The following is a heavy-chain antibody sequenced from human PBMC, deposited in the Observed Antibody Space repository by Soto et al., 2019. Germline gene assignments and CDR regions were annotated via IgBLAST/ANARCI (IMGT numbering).Heavy chain of an antibody. D-gene: IGHD3-10*01. CDR3: ARDLHGSGSRDYYGMDV. J-gene: IGHJ6*02. V-gene: IGHV1-3*01. CDR2: INAGNGNT. Sequence: SVKVTCKYSGYTLTSYAMRWVRQAPGQRLEWMGWINAGNGNTKYSQKFQGRVTITRDTSASTAYMELSSLRSEDAAVYYCARDLHGSGSRDYYGMDVWGQGTTVTVS. CDR1: GYTLTSYA.